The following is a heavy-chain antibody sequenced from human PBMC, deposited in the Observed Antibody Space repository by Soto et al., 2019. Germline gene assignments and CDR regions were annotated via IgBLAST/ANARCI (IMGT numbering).Heavy chain of an antibody. D-gene: IGHD5-12*01. V-gene: IGHV4-30-4*01. J-gene: IGHJ5*02. CDR1: GGSISSGDYC. CDR2: IYYSGST. Sequence: SETLSLTCTVSGGSISSGDYCWSWIRQPPGKGLEWIGYIYYSGSTYYNPSLKSRVTISVDTSKNQFSLNLSSVTAADTAMYYCARAGLATIYPGNNWFAPWVQGTLVTVSS. CDR3: ARAGLATIYPGNNWFAP.